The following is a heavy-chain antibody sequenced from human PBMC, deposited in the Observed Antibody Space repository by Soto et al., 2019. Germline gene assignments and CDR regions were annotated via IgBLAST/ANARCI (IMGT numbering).Heavy chain of an antibody. J-gene: IGHJ4*02. Sequence: QVQLQASGPGLVKPSETLSLTCSISGGSISDYQWNWIRQPPGKGLEWIGYIYYSGRTNYNPSPKSRLTISLDTSTRQFSLRLRSVTAADTAVYYCARMRGLGEISPYLDYWGQGALVTVSS. CDR2: IYYSGRT. D-gene: IGHD3-16*01. CDR3: ARMRGLGEISPYLDY. V-gene: IGHV4-59*01. CDR1: GGSISDYQ.